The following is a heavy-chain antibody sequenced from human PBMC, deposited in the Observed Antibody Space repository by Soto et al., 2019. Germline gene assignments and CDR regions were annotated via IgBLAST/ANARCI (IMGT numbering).Heavy chain of an antibody. D-gene: IGHD2-8*01. CDR1: GGTFSSYT. CDR2: IIPILGIA. J-gene: IGHJ4*02. CDR3: ARGGHLYPGDERDY. V-gene: IGHV1-69*02. Sequence: SVKVSCKASGGTFSSYTISWVRQAPGQGLEWMGRIIPILGIANYAQKFQGRVTITADKSTSTAYMELRSLRSDDTAVYYCARGGHLYPGDERDYWGQGTLVTVSS.